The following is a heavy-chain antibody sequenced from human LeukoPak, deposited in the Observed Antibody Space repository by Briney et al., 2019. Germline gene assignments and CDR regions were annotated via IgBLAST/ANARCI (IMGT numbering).Heavy chain of an antibody. Sequence: GGSLRLSCAASGFTVSSNYMSWVRKAPGKGLEWVSVIYSGGSTYYADSVKGRFTISRDNSKNTLYLQMNGLRAEDTAVYYCARDVFPYCSGGSCWFDYWGQGTLVTVSS. V-gene: IGHV3-66*01. CDR1: GFTVSSNY. J-gene: IGHJ4*02. CDR2: IYSGGST. CDR3: ARDVFPYCSGGSCWFDY. D-gene: IGHD2-15*01.